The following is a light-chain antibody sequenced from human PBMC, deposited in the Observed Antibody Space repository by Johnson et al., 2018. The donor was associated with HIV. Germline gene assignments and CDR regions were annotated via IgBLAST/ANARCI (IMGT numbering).Light chain of an antibody. CDR1: SSNIGNNY. J-gene: IGLJ1*01. CDR3: GTWDNSLRTAF. CDR2: DNN. V-gene: IGLV1-51*01. Sequence: QSILTQPPSVSAAPGQKVTISCSGTSSNIGNNYVSWYQQFPGTAPKLVIYDNNNRPSGIPGRFSGSKSGPSATLGITGLQTGDEADYFGGTWDNSLRTAFFGTGNKVTVL.